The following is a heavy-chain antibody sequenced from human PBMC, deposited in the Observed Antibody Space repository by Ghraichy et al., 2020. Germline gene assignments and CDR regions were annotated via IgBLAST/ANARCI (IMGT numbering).Heavy chain of an antibody. J-gene: IGHJ4*02. Sequence: SETLSLTCAVYGGSFSDYYWSWIRQSPGKGLEWVGEINHSGTTNCSPSLKSRVTMSVDTSKNQFSLNLSSVTAADAAVYYCARKTGPHSSGYLHWGQGILGTVSS. CDR3: ARKTGPHSSGYLH. V-gene: IGHV4-34*01. CDR1: GGSFSDYY. D-gene: IGHD3-22*01. CDR2: INHSGTT.